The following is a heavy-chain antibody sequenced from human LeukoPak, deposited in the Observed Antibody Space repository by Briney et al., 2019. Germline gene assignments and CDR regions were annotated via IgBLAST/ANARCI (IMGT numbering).Heavy chain of an antibody. J-gene: IGHJ4*02. Sequence: GGSLRLSCEASGFTVSSNYMSWVRQAPGKGLEWVSLLYTSGSTYYADSVKGRFTISRDSSKNTVYLRMNDLRGEDTAVYYCAGTTKYYFDSWGQGALVTVSS. V-gene: IGHV3-66*01. CDR2: LYTSGST. CDR3: AGTTKYYFDS. D-gene: IGHD1-26*01. CDR1: GFTVSSNY.